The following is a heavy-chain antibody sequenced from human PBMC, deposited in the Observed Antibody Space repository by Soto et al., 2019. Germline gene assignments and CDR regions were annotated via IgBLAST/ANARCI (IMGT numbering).Heavy chain of an antibody. Sequence: GGSLRLSCAASGFTFSSYAMHWVRQAPGKGLEWVAVISYDGSNKYYADSVKGRFTISRDNSKNTLYLQMNSLRAEDTAVYYCARVRNGNYYYRMDVWGQGTTVTVSS. CDR2: ISYDGSNK. D-gene: IGHD1-1*01. CDR3: ARVRNGNYYYRMDV. V-gene: IGHV3-30-3*01. CDR1: GFTFSSYA. J-gene: IGHJ6*02.